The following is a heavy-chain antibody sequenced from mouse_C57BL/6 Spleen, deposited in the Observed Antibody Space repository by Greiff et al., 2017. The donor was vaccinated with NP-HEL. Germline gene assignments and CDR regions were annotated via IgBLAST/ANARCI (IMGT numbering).Heavy chain of an antibody. CDR1: GFTFSSYA. D-gene: IGHD1-1*01. CDR2: ISDGGSST. Sequence: EVKLVESGGGLVKPGGSLKLSCAASGFTFSSYAMSWVRQTPEKRLECVATISDGGSSTYYPDNVQGRFTISSDNAKNTLYLQMSHLKSEDTAMYYCARDCYYGSSYGYFDVWGTGTTVTVSS. J-gene: IGHJ1*03. V-gene: IGHV5-4*01. CDR3: ARDCYYGSSYGYFDV.